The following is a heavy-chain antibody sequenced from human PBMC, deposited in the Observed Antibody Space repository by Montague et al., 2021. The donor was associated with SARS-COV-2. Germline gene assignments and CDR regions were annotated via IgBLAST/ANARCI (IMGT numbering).Heavy chain of an antibody. J-gene: IGHJ5*02. CDR1: GGSISSYF. D-gene: IGHD6-13*01. V-gene: IGHV4-59*13. Sequence: SETLSLTCTVSGGSISSYFWSWIRQPPGKGLEWIRYINHSGSTNYNPSLKSRVTISVDTSKNQFSLKLRSVTAADTAVYYCARDGDSSSWYWFDPWGQGTLVTVSS. CDR3: ARDGDSSSWYWFDP. CDR2: INHSGST.